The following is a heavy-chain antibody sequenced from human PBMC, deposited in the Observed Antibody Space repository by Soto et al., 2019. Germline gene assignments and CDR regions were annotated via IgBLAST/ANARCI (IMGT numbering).Heavy chain of an antibody. V-gene: IGHV3-23*01. CDR2: ISGSGGST. CDR1: GFTFSSYA. J-gene: IGHJ6*02. CDR3: ATELLPQHRPKYYYGMDV. D-gene: IGHD1-1*01. Sequence: EVQLLESGGGLVQPGGSLRLSCAASGFTFSSYAMSWVRQAPGKGLEWVSAISGSGGSTYYADSVKGRFTISRDNSKNTPYLQMNSLRAEDTAVYYCATELLPQHRPKYYYGMDVWGQGTTVTVSS.